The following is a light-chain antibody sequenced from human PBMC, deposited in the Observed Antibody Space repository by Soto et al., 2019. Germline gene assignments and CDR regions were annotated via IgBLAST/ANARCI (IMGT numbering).Light chain of an antibody. CDR2: GGS. J-gene: IGKJ2*01. V-gene: IGKV1-5*01. Sequence: DIQMTQSPSTLSASVGDRVTITCRASQSISVYLAWYQQRPREAPKLLIYGGSSLESGVPSRFSGSGSGTEFPLTISSLQPTDFATYYCLQYATSSPTFGQGTKLEI. CDR3: LQYATSSPT. CDR1: QSISVY.